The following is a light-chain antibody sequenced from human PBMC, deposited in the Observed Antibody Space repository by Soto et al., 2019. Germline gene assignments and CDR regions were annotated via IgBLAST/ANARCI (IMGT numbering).Light chain of an antibody. V-gene: IGKV3-20*01. J-gene: IGKJ5*01. Sequence: ELVFTQSPGTLSLSPVESATLSCTASQSVSRSYLAWYQRIPGQAPRLLIYGASSRATGIPYRFSGSGAGTDFTLTISRLEHEDFAVYYCQQYGSSPSITFGQGTRLEIK. CDR2: GAS. CDR3: QQYGSSPSIT. CDR1: QSVSRSY.